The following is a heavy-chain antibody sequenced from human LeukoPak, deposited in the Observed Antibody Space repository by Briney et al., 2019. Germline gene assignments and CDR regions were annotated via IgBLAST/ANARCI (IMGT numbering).Heavy chain of an antibody. CDR1: GGSISSSSYY. J-gene: IGHJ3*01. D-gene: IGHD1-14*01. CDR2: ISYSGTT. V-gene: IGHV4-39*07. Sequence: PSETLSLTCTVSGGSISSSSYYWGWIRQPPGKGLEWIGMISYSGTTYYTPSLKSRVSMSVDTSKNEFSLKLNPVTAADTAVYYCARGCTDPREPHGFDLWGQGTMVSVSS. CDR3: ARGCTDPREPHGFDL.